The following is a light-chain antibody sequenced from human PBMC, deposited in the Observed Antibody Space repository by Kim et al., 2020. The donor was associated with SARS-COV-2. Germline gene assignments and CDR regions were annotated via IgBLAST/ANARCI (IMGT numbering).Light chain of an antibody. CDR1: QTFSTIY. Sequence: PGERLTRSCRASQTFSTIYLAWYQPKPGQAPRLLIYGASSRATGIPDRFSGSGSGTDFTLTISKLEPEDFAVYYCQQYHSSPLTFGGGTKVDIK. J-gene: IGKJ4*01. CDR3: QQYHSSPLT. CDR2: GAS. V-gene: IGKV3-20*01.